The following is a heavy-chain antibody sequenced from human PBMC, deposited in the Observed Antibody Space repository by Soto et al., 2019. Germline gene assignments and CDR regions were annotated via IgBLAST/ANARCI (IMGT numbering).Heavy chain of an antibody. J-gene: IGHJ4*02. CDR1: GCTFSNYA. CDR3: AKVDLRYNYGILDY. V-gene: IGHV3-23*01. Sequence: PGGSLRLSCAASGCTFSNYAMNWVRQAPGKGLEWVSAISGGSTYYADSVKGRFTISRDNSKNTLYLQMNSLRAEDTAVYYCAKVDLRYNYGILDYWGQGTLVTVSS. CDR2: ISGGST. D-gene: IGHD5-18*01.